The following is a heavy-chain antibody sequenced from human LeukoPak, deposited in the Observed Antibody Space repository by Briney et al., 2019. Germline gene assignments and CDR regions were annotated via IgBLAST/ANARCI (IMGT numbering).Heavy chain of an antibody. CDR1: GYTFTSYY. J-gene: IGHJ4*02. D-gene: IGHD6-13*01. Sequence: AASVKVSCTASGYTFTSYYMHWVRQAPGRGLEWMGTINPSGGSTSYAQKFQGRVTMTRDTSTSTVYMELSSLRSEDTAVYYCARDGTSSSWSYPPDYWGQGTLVTVSS. CDR2: INPSGGST. CDR3: ARDGTSSSWSYPPDY. V-gene: IGHV1-46*01.